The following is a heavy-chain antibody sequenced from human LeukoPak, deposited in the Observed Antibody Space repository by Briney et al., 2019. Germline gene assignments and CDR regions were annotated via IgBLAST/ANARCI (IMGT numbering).Heavy chain of an antibody. J-gene: IGHJ4*02. Sequence: GGSLRLSCAASGFTFSDYYMSWIRQGPGKGLEWVSYISSSGSTIYYADSVKGRFTISRDNAKNSLYLQMNSLRAEDTAVYYCARSIAADATTFGYWGQGTLVTVSS. D-gene: IGHD6-25*01. V-gene: IGHV3-11*01. CDR2: ISSSGSTI. CDR3: ARSIAADATTFGY. CDR1: GFTFSDYY.